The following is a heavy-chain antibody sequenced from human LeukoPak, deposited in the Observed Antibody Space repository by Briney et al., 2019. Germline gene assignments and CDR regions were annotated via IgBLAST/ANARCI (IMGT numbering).Heavy chain of an antibody. D-gene: IGHD2-21*01. V-gene: IGHV3-11*04. Sequence: GGSLRLSCAASGFTFSDYYMSWIRQAPGKGLEWISYISSSGSTIYYADSVKGRFTISRDNAKDSLYLQMNSLTAEDTAMYYCVRAYHPGGWFDPWGQGTLVTVSS. J-gene: IGHJ5*02. CDR3: VRAYHPGGWFDP. CDR1: GFTFSDYY. CDR2: ISSSGSTI.